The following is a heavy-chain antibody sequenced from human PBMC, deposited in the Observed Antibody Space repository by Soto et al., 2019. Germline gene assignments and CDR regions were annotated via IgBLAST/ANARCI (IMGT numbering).Heavy chain of an antibody. CDR3: ARDLGLYCSGGSCYGDDAFDI. D-gene: IGHD2-15*01. CDR1: GGTFSSYA. V-gene: IGHV1-69*06. CDR2: IIPIFGTA. J-gene: IGHJ3*02. Sequence: ASVKVSCKASGGTFSSYAISWVRQAPGQGLELMGGIIPIFGTANYAQKFQGRVTITADKSTSTAYMELSSLRSEDTAVYYCARDLGLYCSGGSCYGDDAFDIWGQGTMVTV.